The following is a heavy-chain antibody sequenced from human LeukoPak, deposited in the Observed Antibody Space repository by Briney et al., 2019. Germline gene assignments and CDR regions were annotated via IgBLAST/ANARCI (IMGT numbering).Heavy chain of an antibody. J-gene: IGHJ1*01. CDR1: GGSFSGYY. CDR3: ASGYTSTWYLVLAY. V-gene: IGHV4-34*01. CDR2: IYYSGIT. Sequence: SETLSLTCAVYGGSFSGYYWSWIRQPPGKGLEWIGSIYYSGITYYNASLKSRVTTSLDTSKNQLSLKVNSVTAADTAVYYCASGYTSTWYLVLAYWGQGTLVTVSS. D-gene: IGHD6-13*01.